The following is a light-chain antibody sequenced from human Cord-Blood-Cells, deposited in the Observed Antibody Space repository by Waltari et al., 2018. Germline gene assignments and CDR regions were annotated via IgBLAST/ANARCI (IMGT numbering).Light chain of an antibody. CDR1: QSISSY. CDR2: AAS. V-gene: IGKV1-39*01. Sequence: DIQMTQSPSYLSASVGDRVNITCRASQSISSYLNWYQQKPGKAPKLLIYAASSLQSGVPSRFSGSGSGTDFTLTISSLQPGDFATYYCQQSHSTPRTFGQGTKLEIK. J-gene: IGKJ1*01. CDR3: QQSHSTPRT.